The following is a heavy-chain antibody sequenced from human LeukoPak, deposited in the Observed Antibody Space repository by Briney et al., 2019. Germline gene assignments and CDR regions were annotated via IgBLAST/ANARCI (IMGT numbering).Heavy chain of an antibody. CDR1: GGSFSGYY. CDR3: ARGGSSRRTYYYGSGSSNWFDP. CDR2: INHSGGT. D-gene: IGHD3-10*01. J-gene: IGHJ5*02. Sequence: PSETLSLTCAVYGGSFSGYYWSWIRQPPGKGLEWIGEINHSGGTNYNPSLKSRVTISVDTSKNQFSLKLSSVTAADTAVYYCARGGSSRRTYYYGSGSSNWFDPWGQGTLVTVSS. V-gene: IGHV4-34*01.